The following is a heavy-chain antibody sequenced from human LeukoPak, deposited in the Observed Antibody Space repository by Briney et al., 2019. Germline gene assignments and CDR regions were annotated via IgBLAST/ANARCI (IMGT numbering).Heavy chain of an antibody. D-gene: IGHD3-3*01. CDR1: GFTFSDAW. V-gene: IGHV3-15*01. Sequence: GGSLRLSCVVSGFTFSDAWMTWARQAPGKGLEWVGRIKSKSDGGTTDYGAPVKGRFTISRDDSKNTLDLQMNSLTIEDTAVYFCTLRSGYYRGGFDYWGQGTLVTVSS. CDR2: IKSKSDGGTT. J-gene: IGHJ4*02. CDR3: TLRSGYYRGGFDY.